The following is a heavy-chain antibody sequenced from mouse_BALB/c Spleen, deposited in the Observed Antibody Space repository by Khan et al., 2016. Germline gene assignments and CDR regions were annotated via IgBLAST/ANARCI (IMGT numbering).Heavy chain of an antibody. Sequence: QVQLKQSGPGLVAPSQSLSITCTVSGFSITGFAVNWVRQPPGKGLEWLGVIWGDGSTDYDSALKSRLSISKDNSKSQVFLKMNSLQTDDTASYYCASDYDYDGGFAYWGPGTLVTVSA. J-gene: IGHJ3*01. V-gene: IGHV2-6-7*01. CDR3: ASDYDYDGGFAY. CDR2: IWGDGST. D-gene: IGHD2-4*01. CDR1: GFSITGFA.